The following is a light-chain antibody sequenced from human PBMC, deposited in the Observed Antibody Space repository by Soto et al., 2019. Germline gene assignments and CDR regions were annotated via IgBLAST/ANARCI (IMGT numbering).Light chain of an antibody. V-gene: IGKV3-20*01. Sequence: EVVLTQSPGTLSLSPGERATLSCRASQSVSSSFLAWYQHKPGQAPRLLIYGASSRATGIPDRFSGSGSGTDFTLTINRLDPEDFAVYYCQHYGTSPLPFGGGTKVEIK. CDR3: QHYGTSPLP. CDR1: QSVSSSF. J-gene: IGKJ4*01. CDR2: GAS.